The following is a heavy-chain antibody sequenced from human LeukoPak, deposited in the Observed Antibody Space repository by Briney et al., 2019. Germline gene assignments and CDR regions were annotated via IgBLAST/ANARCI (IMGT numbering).Heavy chain of an antibody. Sequence: GGSLRLSCTASEFSFSDYTMSWVRQAPGKGLEWVALISSSSGNVYYADSLKGRFTISRDNAQNSLYLQMNSLRAEDTAVYYCARAPRDYYGSRGYPLNYYYGMDVWGQGTTVTVSS. CDR2: ISSSSGNV. CDR1: EFSFSDYT. D-gene: IGHD3-10*01. J-gene: IGHJ6*02. V-gene: IGHV3-21*01. CDR3: ARAPRDYYGSRGYPLNYYYGMDV.